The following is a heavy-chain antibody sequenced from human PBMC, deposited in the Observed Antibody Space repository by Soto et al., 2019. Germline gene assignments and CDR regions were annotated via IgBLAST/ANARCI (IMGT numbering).Heavy chain of an antibody. CDR1: GGSFSGYY. V-gene: IGHV4-34*01. Sequence: QVQLQQWGAGLLKPSETLSLTCAVYGGSFSGYYWSWIRQPPGKGLEWIGEINHSGSTNYNPSLKSRVTRSVDTSKNQFSLKLSYVTAADTAVYYCARGTDYGDYVFLLGDDAFDIWGQGTMVTVSS. CDR2: INHSGST. J-gene: IGHJ3*02. D-gene: IGHD4-17*01. CDR3: ARGTDYGDYVFLLGDDAFDI.